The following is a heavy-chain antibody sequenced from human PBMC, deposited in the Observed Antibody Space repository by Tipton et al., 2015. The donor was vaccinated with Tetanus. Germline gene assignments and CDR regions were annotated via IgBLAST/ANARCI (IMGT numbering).Heavy chain of an antibody. V-gene: IGHV3-7*01. CDR3: ARIRTGHYTDFDC. D-gene: IGHD4-11*01. J-gene: IGHJ4*02. Sequence: SLRLSCAASGFTFSNYAMNWVRQAPGKGLEWVANIKQDGSEKYYVDSVKGRFTISRDNAKNSLYLQMNSLRAEDTAVYYCARIRTGHYTDFDCWGLGTLVSVSS. CDR2: IKQDGSEK. CDR1: GFTFSNYA.